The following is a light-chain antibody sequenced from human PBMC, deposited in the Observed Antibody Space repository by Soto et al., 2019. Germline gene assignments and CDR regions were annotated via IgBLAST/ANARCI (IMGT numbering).Light chain of an antibody. V-gene: IGLV2-14*01. CDR2: EVS. Sequence: QSALTQPASVSGSPGQSITISCTWTSSDVGGYNYVSWYQQQSGKAPKLMIHEVSNRPSGVSNRFSGSKSGNTASLTISGLQAEDEADYYCSSYTSSRAYVFGIGTKVTVL. J-gene: IGLJ1*01. CDR3: SSYTSSRAYV. CDR1: SSDVGGYNY.